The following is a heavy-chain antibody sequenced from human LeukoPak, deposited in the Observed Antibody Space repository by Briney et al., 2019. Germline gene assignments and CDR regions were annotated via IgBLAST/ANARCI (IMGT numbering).Heavy chain of an antibody. D-gene: IGHD3-10*01. CDR1: GFTFSDYY. CDR2: ISSSSSYT. CDR3: ARDRSPMVRGVIIGHYGMDV. Sequence: GGSLRLSCAASGFTFSDYYMSWIRQAPGKGLEWVSYISSSSSYTNYADSVKGRFTISRDNAKNSLYLQMNSLRAEDTAVYYCARDRSPMVRGVIIGHYGMDVWGQGITVTVSS. J-gene: IGHJ6*02. V-gene: IGHV3-11*05.